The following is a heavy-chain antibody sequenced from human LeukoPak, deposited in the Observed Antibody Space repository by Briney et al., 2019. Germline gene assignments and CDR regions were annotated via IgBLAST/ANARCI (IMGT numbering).Heavy chain of an antibody. Sequence: SETLSLTCTVSGGSISSYYWSWIRQPPGKGLEWIGYIYYSGSTNYNPSLKSRVTISVDTSKNQFSLKLSSVTAADTAVYYCARDREYYYDSSGYSPYYYYYGMDVWGQGTTVTVSS. CDR2: IYYSGST. J-gene: IGHJ6*02. V-gene: IGHV4-59*01. D-gene: IGHD3-22*01. CDR3: ARDREYYYDSSGYSPYYYYYGMDV. CDR1: GGSISSYY.